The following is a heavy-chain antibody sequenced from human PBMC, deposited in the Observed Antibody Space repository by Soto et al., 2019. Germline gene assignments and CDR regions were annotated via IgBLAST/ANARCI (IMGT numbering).Heavy chain of an antibody. D-gene: IGHD3-10*01. CDR2: IRSKANSYAT. V-gene: IGHV3-73*02. CDR3: TRHMHGSGRFDY. CDR1: GFTFSGSA. J-gene: IGHJ4*02. Sequence: EVQLVESGGGLVQPGGSLKLSCAASGFTFSGSAMHWVRQASGKGLEWVGRIRSKANSYATAYAASVKGRFTISRDDSKDTAYLQMNSLKTEDTAVYYCTRHMHGSGRFDYWGQGTLVTVSS.